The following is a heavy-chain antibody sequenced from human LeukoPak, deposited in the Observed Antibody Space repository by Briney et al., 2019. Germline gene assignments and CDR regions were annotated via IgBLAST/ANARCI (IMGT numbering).Heavy chain of an antibody. D-gene: IGHD3-3*01. Sequence: GGSLRLSCAASGFTFSSYGMHWVRQAPGKGLEWVAFIRYDGSNKYYADSVKGRFTISRDNSKNTLYLQMNSLGAEDTAVYYCAKDLYDFWSGYYTFFDYWGQGTLVTVSS. J-gene: IGHJ4*02. V-gene: IGHV3-30*02. CDR2: IRYDGSNK. CDR3: AKDLYDFWSGYYTFFDY. CDR1: GFTFSSYG.